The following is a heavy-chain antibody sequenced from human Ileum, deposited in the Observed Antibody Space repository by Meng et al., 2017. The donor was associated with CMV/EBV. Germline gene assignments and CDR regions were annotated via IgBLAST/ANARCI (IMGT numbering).Heavy chain of an antibody. CDR2: IYHSGST. V-gene: IGHV4-61*01. CDR1: GGSVSSGSYF. J-gene: IGHJ3*02. Sequence: SETLSLTCTVSGGSVSSGSYFWSWIRQPPGKGLEWIGYIYHSGSTNYNPSLRSRVTISVDTSKNQFSLKLTSVTAVDTAVYYCARELSADAFDIWGQGRMVTVSS. CDR3: ARELSADAFDI.